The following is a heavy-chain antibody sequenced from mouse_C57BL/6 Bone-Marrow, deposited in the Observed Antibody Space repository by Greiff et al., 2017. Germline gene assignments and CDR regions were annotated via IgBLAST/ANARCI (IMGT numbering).Heavy chain of an antibody. CDR2: IYPGSGNT. V-gene: IGHV1-76*01. CDR1: GYTFTDYY. Sequence: VQLQQSGAELVRPGASVKLSCKASGYTFTDYYINWVKQRPGQGLEWIARIYPGSGNTYYNEKFKGKATLTADTSSSTAYMQLSSLTSEDSAGYFCAKSTHLYDFDYWGQGTTLTVSS. CDR3: AKSTHLYDFDY. D-gene: IGHD2-14*01. J-gene: IGHJ2*01.